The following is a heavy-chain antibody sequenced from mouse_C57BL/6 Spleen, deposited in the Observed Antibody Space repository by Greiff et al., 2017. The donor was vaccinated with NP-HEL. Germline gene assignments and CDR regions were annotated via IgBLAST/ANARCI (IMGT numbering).Heavy chain of an antibody. Sequence: VQLQQSGAGLVKPGASVKMSCKASGFTFTDYYMNWVKQTPGKGLEWIGVINPYNGGTSYNQKFKGKATLTIDKSSSTAYLQLNSLTSEDSAVYYCARGSHIATVLAGLDNGGKGTTLTVS. V-gene: IGHV1-19*01. CDR2: INPYNGGT. J-gene: IGHJ2*01. CDR1: GFTFTDYY. CDR3: ARGSHIATVLAGLDN. D-gene: IGHD1-1*01.